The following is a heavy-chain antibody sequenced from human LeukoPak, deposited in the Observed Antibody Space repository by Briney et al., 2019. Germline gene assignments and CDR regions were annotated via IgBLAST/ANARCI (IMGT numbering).Heavy chain of an antibody. V-gene: IGHV3-7*01. CDR3: AREEYCGGDCYTP. J-gene: IGHJ5*02. Sequence: PGGSLRLSCAASGFTFSSYWMSWVRQTPGKGLEWVANIKQDASEKYYVDSVKGRFTISRDNAKNSLYLQMHSLRAEDTAVYYCAREEYCGGDCYTPWGQGTLVTVSS. CDR2: IKQDASEK. D-gene: IGHD2-21*02. CDR1: GFTFSSYW.